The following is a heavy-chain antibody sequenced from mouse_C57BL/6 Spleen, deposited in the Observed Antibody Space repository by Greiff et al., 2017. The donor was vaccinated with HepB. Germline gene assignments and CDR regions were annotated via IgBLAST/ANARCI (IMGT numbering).Heavy chain of an antibody. CDR1: GYTFTSYW. CDR2: IHPNSGST. CDR3: ARDWDGENYFDY. J-gene: IGHJ2*01. Sequence: QVQLQQPGAELVKPGASVKLSCKASGYTFTSYWMHWVKQRPGQGLEWIGMIHPNSGSTNYNEKFKGKATLALDKSSSTAYMQLSSLTSEDSAVYYCARDWDGENYFDYWGKGTTLTVSS. V-gene: IGHV1-64*01. D-gene: IGHD4-1*01.